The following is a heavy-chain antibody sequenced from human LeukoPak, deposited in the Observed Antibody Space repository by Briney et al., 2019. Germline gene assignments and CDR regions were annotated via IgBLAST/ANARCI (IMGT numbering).Heavy chain of an antibody. Sequence: PSETLSLTCAVYGGSFSGYYWSWSRQPPGKGLELVGEINHSGSTNYNPSLKRRVAISVDTSKNQFSLKLSSVTAADTAVYYCARRTGSYYGSGSAPNYWGQGTLITVSS. J-gene: IGHJ4*02. CDR1: GGSFSGYY. CDR2: INHSGST. V-gene: IGHV4-34*01. D-gene: IGHD3-10*01. CDR3: ARRTGSYYGSGSAPNY.